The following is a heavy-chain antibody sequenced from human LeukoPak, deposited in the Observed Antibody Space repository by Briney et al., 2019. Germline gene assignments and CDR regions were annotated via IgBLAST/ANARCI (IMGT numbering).Heavy chain of an antibody. J-gene: IGHJ4*02. Sequence: PSETLSLTCAVYGGSFSGYYWSWIRQPPGKGLEWIGEINHSGSTNYNPSLKSRVTISVDTSKNQFSLKLSSVTAADTAVYYCARRPGPIAAAVDYWGQGTLVTVSS. V-gene: IGHV4-34*01. CDR1: GGSFSGYY. D-gene: IGHD6-13*01. CDR3: ARRPGPIAAAVDY. CDR2: INHSGST.